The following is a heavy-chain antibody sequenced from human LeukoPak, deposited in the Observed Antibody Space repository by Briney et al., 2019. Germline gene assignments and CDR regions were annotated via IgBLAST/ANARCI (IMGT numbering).Heavy chain of an antibody. D-gene: IGHD3-22*01. Sequence: PGGSLRLSCAASGFTFSSYAMSWVRQAPGKGLEWVSAISGSGGSSYYADSVKGRFTTSRDNSKNALYLQMNSLTAEDTAVYYCGDRGSSSGYYDYWGQGTLVTVSS. CDR3: GDRGSSSGYYDY. J-gene: IGHJ4*02. V-gene: IGHV3-23*01. CDR1: GFTFSSYA. CDR2: ISGSGGSS.